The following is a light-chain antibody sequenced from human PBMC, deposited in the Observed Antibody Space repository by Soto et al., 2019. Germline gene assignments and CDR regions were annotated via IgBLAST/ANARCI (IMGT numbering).Light chain of an antibody. V-gene: IGKV3-11*01. Sequence: IVLTQSPATLSLSPGERATLSCRASQSIGSALLWYQQRPGQTPRLLIYDTSNRATGIPARFSGSGSETDFTRTISSLEPEDFAVYFCQQRRHWPRTFGQGTKVELK. J-gene: IGKJ2*01. CDR2: DTS. CDR1: QSIGSA. CDR3: QQRRHWPRT.